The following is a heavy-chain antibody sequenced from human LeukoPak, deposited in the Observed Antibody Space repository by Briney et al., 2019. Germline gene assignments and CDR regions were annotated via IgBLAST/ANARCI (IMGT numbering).Heavy chain of an antibody. CDR2: ISAYNGDT. D-gene: IGHD4/OR15-4a*01. CDR3: ARDSMDYGNNAYFDY. Sequence: ASVKVSCKASGYTFTNYGITRVRQAPGQGLEWMGWISAYNGDTNYAQKVQGRVTMTTDTSTRTAYMELRSLRSDDTAVYYCARDSMDYGNNAYFDYWGQGTLVTVSS. V-gene: IGHV1-18*01. J-gene: IGHJ4*02. CDR1: GYTFTNYG.